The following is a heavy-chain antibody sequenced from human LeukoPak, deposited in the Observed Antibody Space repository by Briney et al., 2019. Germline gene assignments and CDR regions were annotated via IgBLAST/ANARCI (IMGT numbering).Heavy chain of an antibody. CDR2: IYHSGST. V-gene: IGHV4-38-2*01. Sequence: SETLSLTCAVSGYSISSGYYWGWIRQPPGKGLEWIGSIYHSGSTYYNPSLKSRVTISVDTSKNQFSLKLSSVTAADTAVYYCVRHRWELLYYFDYWGQGTLVTVSS. CDR1: GYSISSGYY. J-gene: IGHJ4*02. D-gene: IGHD1-26*01. CDR3: VRHRWELLYYFDY.